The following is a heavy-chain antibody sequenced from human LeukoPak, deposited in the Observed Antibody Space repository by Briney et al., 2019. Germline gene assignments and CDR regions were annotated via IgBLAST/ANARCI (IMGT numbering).Heavy chain of an antibody. J-gene: IGHJ4*02. CDR1: GFTFSSYA. D-gene: IGHD1-26*01. CDR3: AKGGSYAPLDY. Sequence: GGSLRLSCAASGFTFSSYAMTWVRQPPGKGLEWVSAINAGGDDTIYTESVKGRFTISRDNSKNTLYLQMNSLRADDTAIYYCAKGGSYAPLDYWGQGTLVTVSS. CDR2: INAGGDDT. V-gene: IGHV3-23*01.